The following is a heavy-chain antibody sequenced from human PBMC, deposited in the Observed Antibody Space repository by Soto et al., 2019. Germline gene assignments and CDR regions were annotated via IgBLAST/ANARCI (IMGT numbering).Heavy chain of an antibody. J-gene: IGHJ4*02. CDR1: GYTFTSYG. Sequence: QVQLVQSGAEVKKPGASVKVSCKASGYTFTSYGISWVRQAPGHGLEWMGWINPYNGNTHYAQKLQGRVTITTDTSTNTAYMELRSLRSDDTDVYYCARDWLGVDYWGQGARVTGSS. CDR2: INPYNGNT. D-gene: IGHD3-10*01. V-gene: IGHV1-18*01. CDR3: ARDWLGVDY.